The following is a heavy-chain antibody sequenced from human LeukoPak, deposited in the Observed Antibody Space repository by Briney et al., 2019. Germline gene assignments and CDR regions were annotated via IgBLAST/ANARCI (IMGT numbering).Heavy chain of an antibody. CDR3: ARARIAARLDNWFDP. CDR1: GGSISSYY. J-gene: IGHJ5*02. D-gene: IGHD6-6*01. Sequence: PSETLSLTCTVSGGSISSYYWSWIRQPAGKGLEWIGRIYTSGSTNYNPSLKSRVTMSVDTSKNQFSLKLSSVTAADTAVYYCARARIAARLDNWFDPWGQGTLVTVSS. CDR2: IYTSGST. V-gene: IGHV4-4*07.